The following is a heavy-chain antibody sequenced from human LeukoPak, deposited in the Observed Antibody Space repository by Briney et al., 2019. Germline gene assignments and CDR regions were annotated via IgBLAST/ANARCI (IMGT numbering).Heavy chain of an antibody. J-gene: IGHJ4*02. D-gene: IGHD5-18*01. CDR2: INNSGST. Sequence: SETLSLTCVVSGGSFSGYYWSWIRQPPGKGLEWIGEINNSGSTYYNPSLKSRVTISVDTSKNQFSLKVTSVTAADTALYYCARERIERYTYASSDFDYWGRGTLVTVSS. CDR3: ARERIERYTYASSDFDY. CDR1: GGSFSGYY. V-gene: IGHV4-34*01.